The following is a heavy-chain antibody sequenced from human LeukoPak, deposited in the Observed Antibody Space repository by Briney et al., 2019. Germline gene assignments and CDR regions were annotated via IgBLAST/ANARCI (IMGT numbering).Heavy chain of an antibody. Sequence: GGSLRLSCAASGFTFSSYEMNWVRQAPGKGPEWVSYISSSGSTLYYADSVKGRFTISRDNAKNSLYLQMNSLRAEDTAVYYCARDPGGPYYGMDVWGQGTTVTVSS. V-gene: IGHV3-48*03. D-gene: IGHD3-16*01. J-gene: IGHJ6*02. CDR1: GFTFSSYE. CDR2: ISSSGSTL. CDR3: ARDPGGPYYGMDV.